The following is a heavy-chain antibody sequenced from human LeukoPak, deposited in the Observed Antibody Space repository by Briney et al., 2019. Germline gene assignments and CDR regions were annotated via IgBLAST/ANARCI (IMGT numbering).Heavy chain of an antibody. J-gene: IGHJ5*02. CDR2: IKQDGSEK. V-gene: IGHV3-7*01. CDR3: ARRIVGATTYDWFDP. Sequence: PGGSLRLSCAASGFTVSSNYMSWVRQAPGKGLEWVANIKQDGSEKYYVDSVMGRFTISRDNAKNSLYLQMNSLRVEDTAVYYCARRIVGATTYDWFDPWGQGTLVTVSS. D-gene: IGHD1-26*01. CDR1: GFTVSSNY.